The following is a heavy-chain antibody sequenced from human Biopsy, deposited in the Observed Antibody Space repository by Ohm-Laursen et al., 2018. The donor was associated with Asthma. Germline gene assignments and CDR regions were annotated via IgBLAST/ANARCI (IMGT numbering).Heavy chain of an antibody. D-gene: IGHD3-16*01. CDR3: ARIKIRIGAGTDRYFDL. CDR2: IDPNSGGT. Sequence: SSVKVSCKASGYPFTDYSVHWVRQAPGQGLEWMGRIDPNSGGTNYAQKFQGRVTMTRDTSVNTAFMVLSRLRSDGTAVYYCARIKIRIGAGTDRYFDLWGRGTLVTVSS. CDR1: GYPFTDYS. V-gene: IGHV1-2*06. J-gene: IGHJ2*01.